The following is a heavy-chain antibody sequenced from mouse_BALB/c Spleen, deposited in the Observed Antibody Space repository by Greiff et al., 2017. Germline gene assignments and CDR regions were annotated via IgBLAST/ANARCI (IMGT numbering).Heavy chain of an antibody. D-gene: IGHD2-14*01. CDR3: ARGDYRYDEKVAY. V-gene: IGHV5-17*02. CDR2: ISSGSSTI. J-gene: IGHJ3*01. CDR1: GFTFSSFG. Sequence: VQLKESGGGLVQPGGSRKLSCAASGFTFSSFGMHWVRQAPEKGLEWVAYISSGSSTIYYADTVKGRFTISRDNPKNTLFLQMTSLRSEDTAMYYCARGDYRYDEKVAYWGQGTLVTVSA.